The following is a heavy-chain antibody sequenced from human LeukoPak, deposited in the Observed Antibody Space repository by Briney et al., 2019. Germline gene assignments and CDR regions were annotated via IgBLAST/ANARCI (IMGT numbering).Heavy chain of an antibody. CDR2: IYHSGST. D-gene: IGHD2-2*01. CDR3: ARGGDIVVVPAVNAFDI. CDR1: GDSISSSSYY. Sequence: PSETLSLTCTVSGDSISSSSYYWGWIRQPPGKGLEWIGEIYHSGSTNYNPSLKSRVTISVDKSKNQFSLKLSSVTAADTAVYYCARGGDIVVVPAVNAFDIWGQGTMVTVSS. V-gene: IGHV4-39*07. J-gene: IGHJ3*02.